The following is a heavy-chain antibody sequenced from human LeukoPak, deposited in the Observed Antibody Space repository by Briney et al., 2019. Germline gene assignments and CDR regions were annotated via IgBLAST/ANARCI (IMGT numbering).Heavy chain of an antibody. V-gene: IGHV3-74*01. Sequence: GGSLRLSCAASGFTFSTYWMHWVRQPPGKGLVWLSRINTDGTTTTYADSVKGRFTISRDNAKNTLCLQLNSLRADDTAVYFCARGGVSSPTIDYWGQGTLVTLSS. D-gene: IGHD6-19*01. CDR1: GFTFSTYW. J-gene: IGHJ4*02. CDR2: INTDGTTT. CDR3: ARGGVSSPTIDY.